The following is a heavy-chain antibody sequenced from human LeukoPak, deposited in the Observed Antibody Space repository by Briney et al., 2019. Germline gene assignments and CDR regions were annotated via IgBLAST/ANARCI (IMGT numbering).Heavy chain of an antibody. CDR3: AAAFDY. CDR1: GVSINTYY. Sequence: PSETLSLTCTVSGVSINTYYWSWIRQPPGKGLEWIGYIYYSGSTNYNPSLKSRVTISVDTSKNQFSLELNSVTAADTAVYYCAAAFDYWGQGILVTVSS. D-gene: IGHD6-25*01. CDR2: IYYSGST. J-gene: IGHJ4*02. V-gene: IGHV4-59*08.